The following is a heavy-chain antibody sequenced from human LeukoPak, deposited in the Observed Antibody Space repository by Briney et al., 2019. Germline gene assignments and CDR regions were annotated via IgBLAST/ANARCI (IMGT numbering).Heavy chain of an antibody. CDR1: GFTFSRYE. D-gene: IGHD3-9*01. CDR2: ITSDGSTI. Sequence: GGSLRLSCAASGFTFSRYEMNWVRQAPGKGLEWVSYITSDGSTIYYADSVKGRFTMSRDNPKNSLYLQMSSLRAEDTAVYYCAKKAKYDILTGYDPWGQGTLVTVSS. J-gene: IGHJ5*02. V-gene: IGHV3-48*03. CDR3: AKKAKYDILTGYDP.